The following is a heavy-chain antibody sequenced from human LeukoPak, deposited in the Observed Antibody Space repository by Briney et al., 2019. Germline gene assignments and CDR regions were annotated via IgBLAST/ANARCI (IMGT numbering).Heavy chain of an antibody. CDR3: ARGAGNYYDSSGYYVPYFDY. V-gene: IGHV4-39*01. D-gene: IGHD3-22*01. CDR1: GGSISSSSYY. J-gene: IGHJ4*02. Sequence: PSETLSLTCTVSGGSISSSSYYWGWIRQPPGKGLEWIGSIYYSGSTYYNPSLKSRVTISVDTSKNQFSLKLSSVTAADTAVYYCARGAGNYYDSSGYYVPYFDYWGQGTLVTVSS. CDR2: IYYSGST.